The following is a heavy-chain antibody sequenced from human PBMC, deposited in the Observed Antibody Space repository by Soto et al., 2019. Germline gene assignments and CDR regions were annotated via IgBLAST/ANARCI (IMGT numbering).Heavy chain of an antibody. CDR2: IYYSGST. V-gene: IGHV4-31*03. Sequence: QVQLQESGPGLVKPSQTLFLTYTVSGGSISSGGYYWNWIRQHLGKVLEWIGYIYYSGSTYYNPSLKSRVTISVDTSKNHFSLKLSSVTAAATAVYYCARSISPWGQGTLVTVSS. CDR3: ARSISP. D-gene: IGHD3-3*01. J-gene: IGHJ5*02. CDR1: GGSISSGGYY.